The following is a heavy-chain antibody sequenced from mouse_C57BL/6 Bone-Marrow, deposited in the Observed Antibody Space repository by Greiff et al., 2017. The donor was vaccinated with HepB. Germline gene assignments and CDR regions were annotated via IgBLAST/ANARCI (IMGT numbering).Heavy chain of an antibody. D-gene: IGHD2-4*01. CDR2: IRSKSNNYAT. J-gene: IGHJ4*01. Sequence: EVKLMESGGGLVQPKGSLKLSCAASGFSFNTYAMNWVRQAPGKGLEWVARIRSKSNNYATYYADSVKDRFTISRDDSESMLYLQMNNLKTEDTAMYYCVEGYDYDDYYAMDYWGQGTSVTVSS. CDR3: VEGYDYDDYYAMDY. V-gene: IGHV10-1*01. CDR1: GFSFNTYA.